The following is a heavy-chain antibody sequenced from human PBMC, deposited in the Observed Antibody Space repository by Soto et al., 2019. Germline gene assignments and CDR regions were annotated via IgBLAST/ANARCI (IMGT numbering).Heavy chain of an antibody. V-gene: IGHV4-31*03. CDR1: GGSISSGGYY. CDR3: ASSGYSYGPDNDRQFDY. Sequence: SETLSLTCTVSGGSISSGGYYWSWIRQHPGKGLEWIGYIYYSGSTYYNPSLKSRVTISVDTSKNQFSLKLSSVTAADTAVYYCASSGYSYGPDNDRQFDYWGQGTLVTVSS. J-gene: IGHJ4*02. CDR2: IYYSGST. D-gene: IGHD5-18*01.